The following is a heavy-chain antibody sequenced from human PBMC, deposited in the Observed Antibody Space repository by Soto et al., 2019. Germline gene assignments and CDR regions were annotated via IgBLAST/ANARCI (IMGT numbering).Heavy chain of an antibody. CDR3: ARDGPSGYDFDDAFDI. CDR2: ISSSSSYI. D-gene: IGHD5-12*01. CDR1: GFTFSSYS. J-gene: IGHJ3*02. Sequence: GGSLRLSCAASGFTFSSYSMNWVRQAPWKGLEWVSSISSSSSYIYYADSVKGRFTISRDNAKNSLYLQMNSLRAEDTAVYYCARDGPSGYDFDDAFDIWGQGTMVTVSS. V-gene: IGHV3-21*01.